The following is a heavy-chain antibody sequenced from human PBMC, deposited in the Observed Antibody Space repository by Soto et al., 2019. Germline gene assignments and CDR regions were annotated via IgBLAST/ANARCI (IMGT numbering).Heavy chain of an antibody. V-gene: IGHV3-9*01. CDR2: ISWNSGSI. Sequence: EVQLVESGGGLVQPGRSPRLSCAASGFTFDDYAMHWVRQAPGKGLEWVSGISWNSGSIGYADSVKGRFTISRDNAKNSLYLQMNSLRAEDTALYYCAKDISPKHYDYGDYWEAPYGMDVWGQGTTVTVSS. D-gene: IGHD4-17*01. CDR1: GFTFDDYA. CDR3: AKDISPKHYDYGDYWEAPYGMDV. J-gene: IGHJ6*02.